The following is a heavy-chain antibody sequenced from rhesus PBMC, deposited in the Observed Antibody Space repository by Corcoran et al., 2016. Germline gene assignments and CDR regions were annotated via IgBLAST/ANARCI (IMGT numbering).Heavy chain of an antibody. J-gene: IGHJ4*01. V-gene: IGHV4-80*01. CDR2: INGNSGSP. CDR3: ARNFDY. CDR1: GGSFSSYW. Sequence: QVQLQESGPGLVKPSETLSLTCAVSGGSFSSYWWSWIRQPPGKGLEWIGEINGNSGSPNYNPSLKNSVTISKDASKNQFSLKLSSVTAADTAVYYCARNFDYWGQGVLVTVSS.